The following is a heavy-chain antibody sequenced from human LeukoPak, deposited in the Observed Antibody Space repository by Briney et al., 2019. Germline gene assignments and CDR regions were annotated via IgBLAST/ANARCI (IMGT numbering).Heavy chain of an antibody. CDR1: GFTFSSYS. J-gene: IGHJ6*03. V-gene: IGHV3-21*04. D-gene: IGHD3-9*01. CDR2: ISSSSSYI. Sequence: GGSLRLSCAASGFTFSSYSMNWVRQAPGKGLEWVSSISSSSSYIYYADSVQGRFTISRDNSKNTLYLQMNSLRAEDTAVYYCAKVPFDWISSTNYYYMDVWGKGTTVTVSS. CDR3: AKVPFDWISSTNYYYMDV.